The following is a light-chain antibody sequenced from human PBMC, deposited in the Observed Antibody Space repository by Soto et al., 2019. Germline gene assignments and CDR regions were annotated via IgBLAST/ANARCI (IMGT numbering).Light chain of an antibody. V-gene: IGLV2-14*01. Sequence: QSVLTQPASVSGSPGHSSTISCTGTNSDIGAYNFVSWYQQHPGKAPKLLIYGVLNRPSGISYRFSGAKSANTASLTISGLQPEDEADYYCSSYTRISTVVFGGGTQLTVL. J-gene: IGLJ2*01. CDR2: GVL. CDR1: NSDIGAYNF. CDR3: SSYTRISTVV.